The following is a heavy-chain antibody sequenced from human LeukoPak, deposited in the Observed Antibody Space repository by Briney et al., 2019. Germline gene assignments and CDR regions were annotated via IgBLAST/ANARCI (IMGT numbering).Heavy chain of an antibody. D-gene: IGHD1-7*01. J-gene: IGHJ4*02. V-gene: IGHV4-30-2*01. CDR3: ASTPYNWNYTPHFDY. CDR2: IYDGGRT. Sequence: PSETLSLTCAVSGGSISSGGYCWGWLRQPPGKGLEWGVCIYDGGRTYYDPSLKSRVTISVDRSKNQFSLKLSAVTAADTAVYYCASTPYNWNYTPHFDYWGQGTLVTVSS. CDR1: GGSISSGGYC.